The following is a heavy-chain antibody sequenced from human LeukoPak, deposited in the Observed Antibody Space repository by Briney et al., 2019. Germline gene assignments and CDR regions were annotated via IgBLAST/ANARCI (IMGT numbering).Heavy chain of an antibody. J-gene: IGHJ6*02. CDR2: IYYSGST. D-gene: IGHD6-13*01. CDR1: GGSISSYY. CDR3: ARHGSSWPYYYYYGMDV. Sequence: SETLSLTCTVSGGSISSYYWSWNRQPPGKGLEWIGYIYYSGSTNYNPSLKSRVTISVDTSKNQFSLKLSSVTAADTAVYYCARHGSSWPYYYYYGMDVWGQGTTVTVSS. V-gene: IGHV4-59*08.